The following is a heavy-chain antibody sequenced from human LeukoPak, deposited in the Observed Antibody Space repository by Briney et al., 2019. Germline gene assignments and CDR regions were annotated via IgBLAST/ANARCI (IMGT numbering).Heavy chain of an antibody. CDR3: ARGGYDSSGYLYYFDY. J-gene: IGHJ4*02. D-gene: IGHD3-22*01. Sequence: PSETLSLTCTVSGASISSYYWSWIRQPPGKGLEWIGYIYYSGSTNYKPSLKSRVTISLDTSKNQFSLKLSSVTAADAAVYYCARGGYDSSGYLYYFDYWGQGTLVTVSS. CDR1: GASISSYY. CDR2: IYYSGST. V-gene: IGHV4-59*01.